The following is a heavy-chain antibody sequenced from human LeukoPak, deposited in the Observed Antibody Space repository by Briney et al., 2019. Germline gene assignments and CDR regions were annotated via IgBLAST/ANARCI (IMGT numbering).Heavy chain of an antibody. CDR1: GGSISSSSY. Sequence: SETLSLTCTVSGGSISSSSYWGWIRQPPGKGLEWIGSIYYSGSTYYNPSLKSRVTISVDTPKSQFSLKLSSVTAADTAVYYCARPTSGWYSPFDYWGQGTLVTVSS. V-gene: IGHV4-39*07. J-gene: IGHJ4*02. CDR3: ARPTSGWYSPFDY. CDR2: IYYSGST. D-gene: IGHD6-19*01.